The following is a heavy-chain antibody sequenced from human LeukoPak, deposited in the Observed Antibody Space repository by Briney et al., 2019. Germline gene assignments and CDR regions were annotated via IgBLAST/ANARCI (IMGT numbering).Heavy chain of an antibody. V-gene: IGHV4-39*07. D-gene: IGHD3-22*01. CDR2: IYYSGST. CDR3: ARVTEYMIEDYFDY. J-gene: IGHJ4*02. CDR1: GGSISSSSYY. Sequence: SETLSLTCTVSGGSISSSSYYWGWIRQPPGKRLEWIGSIYYSGSTYYTPSLKSRVTISVHTSKNQFSLKLSSVTGAHAAVYYCARVTEYMIEDYFDYWGQGTLVTVSS.